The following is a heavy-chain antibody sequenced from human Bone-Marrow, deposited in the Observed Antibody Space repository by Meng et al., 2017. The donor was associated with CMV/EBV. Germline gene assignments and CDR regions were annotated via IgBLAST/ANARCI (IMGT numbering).Heavy chain of an antibody. CDR3: ASLGYCSSTSCYFGSWFDP. Sequence: GGSLRLSCAASGFTFSDYYMSWIRQAPGKGLEWVSYISSSGSTIYYADSVKGRFTISRDNAKNSLYLQMNSLRAEDTAVYYCASLGYCSSTSCYFGSWFDPWGQGTLVTVSS. D-gene: IGHD2-2*01. J-gene: IGHJ5*02. V-gene: IGHV3-11*04. CDR1: GFTFSDYY. CDR2: ISSSGSTI.